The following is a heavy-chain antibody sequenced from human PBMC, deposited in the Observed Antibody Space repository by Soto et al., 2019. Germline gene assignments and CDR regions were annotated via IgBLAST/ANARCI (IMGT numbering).Heavy chain of an antibody. Sequence: SETLSLTCTVSGGSIRDYFWTWIRQPPGKGLEWIGYIYYSGRTNYNPPLKSRVSISVDTSKNHFSLQLRSVTAADTAVYYCARVGGDDFGDSGGFDYWGQGTLVTVSS. CDR1: GGSIRDYF. CDR3: ARVGGDDFGDSGGFDY. V-gene: IGHV4-59*01. D-gene: IGHD4-17*01. J-gene: IGHJ4*02. CDR2: IYYSGRT.